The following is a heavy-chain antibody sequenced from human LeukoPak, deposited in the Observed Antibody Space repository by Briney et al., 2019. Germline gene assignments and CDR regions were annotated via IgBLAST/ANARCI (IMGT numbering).Heavy chain of an antibody. CDR2: INHSGST. D-gene: IGHD6-13*01. V-gene: IGHV4-34*01. CDR1: GGSFSGYY. Sequence: SETLSLTCAVYGGSFSGYYWSWIRQPPGKGLEWIGEINHSGSTNYNPSLKSRVTISVDTSKNQFSLKLSSVTAADTAVYYCAGQQPTWGWFDPWGQGTLVTVSS. CDR3: AGQQPTWGWFDP. J-gene: IGHJ5*02.